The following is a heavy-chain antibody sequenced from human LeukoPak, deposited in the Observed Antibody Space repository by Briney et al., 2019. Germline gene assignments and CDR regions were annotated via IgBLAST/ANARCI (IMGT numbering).Heavy chain of an antibody. CDR3: AIFGDTYYYDSSGVHY. Sequence: QSGGSLRLSCAASGFTFSSYAMSWVRQAPGKGLEWVSAISGSGGSTYYADSVKGRFTISRDNSKNTLYLQMNSLRPEDTAVYYCAIFGDTYYYDSSGVHYWGQGTLVTVSS. J-gene: IGHJ4*02. CDR1: GFTFSSYA. D-gene: IGHD3-22*01. V-gene: IGHV3-23*01. CDR2: ISGSGGST.